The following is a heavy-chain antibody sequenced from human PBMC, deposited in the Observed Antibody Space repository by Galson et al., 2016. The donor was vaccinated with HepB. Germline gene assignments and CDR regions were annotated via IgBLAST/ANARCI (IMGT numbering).Heavy chain of an antibody. CDR1: GFAFSSYT. D-gene: IGHD2-21*01. CDR3: AVAYSNYLPLGY. CDR2: ISYGGSTK. Sequence: SLRLSCAASGFAFSSYTMHWVRQAPGKGLEWVAVISYGGSTKYYADSVKGRFTISRDNSKNTLSVQMNPLRAEDTAVYYCAVAYSNYLPLGYWGQGTLVTVSS. V-gene: IGHV3-30-3*01. J-gene: IGHJ4*02.